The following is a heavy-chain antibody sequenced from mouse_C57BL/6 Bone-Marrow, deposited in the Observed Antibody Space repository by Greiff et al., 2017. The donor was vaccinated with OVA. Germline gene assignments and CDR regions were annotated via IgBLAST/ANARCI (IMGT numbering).Heavy chain of an antibody. CDR2: ISSGGSYT. CDR3: ARHGVTAPHYYAMDY. Sequence: EVQGVESGGDLVKPGGSLKLSCAASGFTFSSYGMSWVRQTPDKRLEWVATISSGGSYTYYPDSVKGRFTISRDNAKNTLYLQMSSLKSEDTAMYYCARHGVTAPHYYAMDYWGQGTSVTVSS. J-gene: IGHJ4*01. V-gene: IGHV5-6*01. D-gene: IGHD1-2*01. CDR1: GFTFSSYG.